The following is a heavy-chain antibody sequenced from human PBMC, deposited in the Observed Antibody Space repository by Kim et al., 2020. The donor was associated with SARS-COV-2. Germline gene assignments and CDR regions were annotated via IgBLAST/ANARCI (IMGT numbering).Heavy chain of an antibody. CDR1: GGSFSGFY. D-gene: IGHD2-2*02. Sequence: SETLSLTCAVYGGSFSGFYWSWIRQPPGKGLEWIGEINHSGSTNYNPSLKSRVTISVDTSKSQSSLKLNFVTAADTAVYYCARGRAGVVPSPILGIGPHYDYCAMDVWPRDTAVRVS. CDR2: INHSGST. J-gene: IGHJ6*02. CDR3: ARGRAGVVPSPILGIGPHYDYCAMDV. V-gene: IGHV4-34*01.